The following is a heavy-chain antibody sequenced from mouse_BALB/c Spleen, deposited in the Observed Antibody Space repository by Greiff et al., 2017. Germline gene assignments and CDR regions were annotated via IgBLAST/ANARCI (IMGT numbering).Heavy chain of an antibody. CDR3: ARLLPENPYYFDY. CDR1: GYTFTSYV. Sequence: EVQLQESGPELVKPGASVKMSCKASGYTFTSYVMHWVKQKPGQGLEWIGYINPYNDGTKYNEKFKGKATLTSDKSSSTAYMELSSLTSEDSAVYYCARLLPENPYYFDYWGQGTTLTVSS. V-gene: IGHV1-14*01. D-gene: IGHD1-1*01. CDR2: INPYNDGT. J-gene: IGHJ2*01.